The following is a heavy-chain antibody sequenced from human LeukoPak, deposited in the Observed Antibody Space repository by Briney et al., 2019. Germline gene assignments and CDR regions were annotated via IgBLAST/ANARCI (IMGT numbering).Heavy chain of an antibody. CDR3: ARDVYSTSRNWFDP. D-gene: IGHD4-11*01. CDR2: IYYSGST. J-gene: IGHJ5*02. CDR1: GSSISSSSYY. V-gene: IGHV4-39*07. Sequence: SETLSLTCTVSGSSISSSSYYWGWIRQPPGKGLEWIGSIYYSGSTYYNPSLKSRVTISVDTSKNQFSLKLSSVTAADTAVYYCARDVYSTSRNWFDPWGQGTLVTVSS.